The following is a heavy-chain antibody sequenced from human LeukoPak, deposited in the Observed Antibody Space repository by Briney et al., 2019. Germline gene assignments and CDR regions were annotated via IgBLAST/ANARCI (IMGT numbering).Heavy chain of an antibody. CDR2: INHSGST. V-gene: IGHV4-34*01. Sequence: PSETLSLTCTVSGGSISSYYWSWIRQPPGKGLEWIGEINHSGSTDYNPSLKSRVTISVDTSKNQFSLKLSSVTAADTAVYYCARVRSSTSCYDYWGQGTLVTVSS. CDR3: ARVRSSTSCYDY. J-gene: IGHJ4*02. D-gene: IGHD2-2*01. CDR1: GGSISSYY.